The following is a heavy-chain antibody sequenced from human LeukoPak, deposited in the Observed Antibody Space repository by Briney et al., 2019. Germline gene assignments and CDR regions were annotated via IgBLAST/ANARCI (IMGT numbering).Heavy chain of an antibody. CDR1: GYSFTSYW. V-gene: IGHV5-51*01. D-gene: IGHD6-13*01. Sequence: GESLKISCKGSGYSFTSYWIGWVRQMPGKGLEWMGIIYPGDSDTRYSPSFQGQVTISADKSISTAYLQWSSLKASDTAMYYCARSAGGSSWYLDFDYWGQGTLVTVSS. J-gene: IGHJ4*02. CDR3: ARSAGGSSWYLDFDY. CDR2: IYPGDSDT.